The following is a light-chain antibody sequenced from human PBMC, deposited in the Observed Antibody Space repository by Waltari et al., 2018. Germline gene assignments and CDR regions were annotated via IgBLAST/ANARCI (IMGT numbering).Light chain of an antibody. CDR2: EVS. V-gene: IGLV2-18*02. CDR1: SSDVGSYNR. CDR3: SSYTSSSTSVV. J-gene: IGLJ2*01. Sequence: QSALTQPPSVSGSPGQSVTISCTGTSSDVGSYNRVSWYQQPPGTAPKLMIYEVSNRPSGGPDRVSGSKSGNTASLTISGLQAEDEADYYCSSYTSSSTSVVFGGGTKLTVL.